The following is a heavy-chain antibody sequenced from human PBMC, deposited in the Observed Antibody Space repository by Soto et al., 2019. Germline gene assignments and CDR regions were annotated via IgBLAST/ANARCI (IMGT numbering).Heavy chain of an antibody. CDR3: ARGHSGTYYYYMDV. D-gene: IGHD6-13*01. V-gene: IGHV3-33*01. CDR1: GFTFINYG. Sequence: QVQLVESGGGVVQPERSLRLSCAASGFTFINYGMHWVRQAPGKGLEWVAVIWYDGSNKYYADSVKGRFTSSRDNSKNTLYLQMNSLRAEDTAVYYCARGHSGTYYYYMDVWGKGTTVTV. J-gene: IGHJ6*03. CDR2: IWYDGSNK.